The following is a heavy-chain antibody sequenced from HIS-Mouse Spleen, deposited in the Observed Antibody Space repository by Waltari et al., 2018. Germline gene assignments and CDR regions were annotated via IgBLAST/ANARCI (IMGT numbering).Heavy chain of an antibody. V-gene: IGHV3-30-3*01. CDR1: GFTFRSYA. D-gene: IGHD6-6*01. Sequence: QVQLVESGGGVVQPGRSLRLSCAASGFTFRSYAMHWVRQAPGKGLEWVAVISYDGSNKYYADSVKGRFTISRDNSKNTLYLQMNSLRAEDTAVYYCARHHIAALDYWGQGTLVTVSS. CDR3: ARHHIAALDY. CDR2: ISYDGSNK. J-gene: IGHJ4*02.